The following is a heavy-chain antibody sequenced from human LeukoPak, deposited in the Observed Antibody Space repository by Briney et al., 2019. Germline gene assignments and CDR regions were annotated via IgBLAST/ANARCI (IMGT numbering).Heavy chain of an antibody. CDR3: ARGRRGSYFQDY. D-gene: IGHD1-26*01. Sequence: SETLSLTCSVSGGSISTYYWSWIRQPPGKGLEWIGYIYYSGRTNYNPSLKSRVTISLDTSKNQFSLELRSVAAAGTGVYYCARGRRGSYFQDYWGQGTLVTVSS. CDR1: GGSISTYY. J-gene: IGHJ4*02. V-gene: IGHV4-59*12. CDR2: IYYSGRT.